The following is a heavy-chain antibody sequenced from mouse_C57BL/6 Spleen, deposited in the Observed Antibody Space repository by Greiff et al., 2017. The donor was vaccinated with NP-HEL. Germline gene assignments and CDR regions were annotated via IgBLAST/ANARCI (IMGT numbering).Heavy chain of an antibody. V-gene: IGHV1-63*01. CDR1: GYTFTNYW. J-gene: IGHJ4*01. CDR3: ARGYYGSSYEGNYAMDY. CDR2: IYPGGGYT. Sequence: VQLQQSGAELVRPGTSVKMSCKASGYTFTNYWIGWAKQRPGHGLEWIGDIYPGGGYTNYNEKFKGKATLTADKSSSTAYMQFSSLTSEDSAIYYCARGYYGSSYEGNYAMDYWGQGTSVTVSS. D-gene: IGHD1-1*01.